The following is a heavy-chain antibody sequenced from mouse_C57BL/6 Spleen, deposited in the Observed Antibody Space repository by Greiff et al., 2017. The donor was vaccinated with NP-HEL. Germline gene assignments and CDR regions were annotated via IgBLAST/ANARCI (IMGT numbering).Heavy chain of an antibody. D-gene: IGHD1-1*01. CDR1: GFTFSSYG. J-gene: IGHJ4*01. CDR3: ARQNYEDAMDY. Sequence: EVQLQQSGGDLVKPGGSLKLSCAASGFTFSSYGMSWVRQTPDKRLEWVATISSGGSYTYYPDSVKERFTISRDNAKNTLYLQMSSLKSEDTAMYYCARQNYEDAMDYWGQGTSVTVSS. V-gene: IGHV5-6*01. CDR2: ISSGGSYT.